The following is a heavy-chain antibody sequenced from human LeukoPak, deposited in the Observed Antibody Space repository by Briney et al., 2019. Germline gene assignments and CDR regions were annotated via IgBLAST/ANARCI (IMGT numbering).Heavy chain of an antibody. V-gene: IGHV3-74*01. CDR2: INSDGSST. J-gene: IGHJ4*02. Sequence: PGGSLRLSCAASGFTFSSYWMHWVRQAPGKGLVWVSRINSDGSSTSYADSVKGRFTISRDNAKNTVYLQMNSLRAEDTAVYYCVRDDYGDSFDYWGQGTLVTVSS. CDR3: VRDDYGDSFDY. CDR1: GFTFSSYW. D-gene: IGHD4-17*01.